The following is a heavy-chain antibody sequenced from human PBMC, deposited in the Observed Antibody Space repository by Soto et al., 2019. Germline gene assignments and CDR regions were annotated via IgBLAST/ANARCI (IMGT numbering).Heavy chain of an antibody. V-gene: IGHV3-23*01. CDR1: GFTFSSYA. J-gene: IGHJ6*03. CDR2: ISGSGGST. Sequence: EVQLLESGGGLVQPGGSMRLSCAASGFTFSSYAMSWVRQAPGKGLEWVSAISGSGGSTYYADSVKGRFTISRDNSKNTLYLQMNSLRAEDTAVYYCAKDSDPSNNWNPYYYYYIDVWGKGTTVTVS. CDR3: AKDSDPSNNWNPYYYYYIDV. D-gene: IGHD1-20*01.